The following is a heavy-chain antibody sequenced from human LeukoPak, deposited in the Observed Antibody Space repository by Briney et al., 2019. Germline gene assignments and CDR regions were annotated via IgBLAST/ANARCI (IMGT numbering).Heavy chain of an antibody. J-gene: IGHJ4*02. D-gene: IGHD2-15*01. CDR3: AKDLSVVAAAVDY. V-gene: IGHV3-30*02. CDR2: IRYDGSNK. CDR1: GFTFSSYG. Sequence: GGSLRLSCAASGFTFSSYGMHWVRQAPGKGLEWVAFIRYDGSNKYCADSVKGLFTISRDNSKNTLYLQMNSLRAEDTAVYYCAKDLSVVAAAVDYWGQGTLVTVSS.